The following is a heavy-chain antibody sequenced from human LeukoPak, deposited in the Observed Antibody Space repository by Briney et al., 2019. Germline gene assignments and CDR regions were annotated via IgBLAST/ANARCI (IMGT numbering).Heavy chain of an antibody. CDR1: GFTFSSYA. J-gene: IGHJ3*02. CDR3: AKEGHRNDAFDI. V-gene: IGHV3-23*01. Sequence: GGSLRLSCAASGFTFSSYAMSWVRQAPGKGLEWVSAISGSGCSTYYADSVKGRFTISRDNYKNTLYLQMNSLRAEDTAVYYCAKEGHRNDAFDIWGQGTMVTVSS. CDR2: ISGSGCST.